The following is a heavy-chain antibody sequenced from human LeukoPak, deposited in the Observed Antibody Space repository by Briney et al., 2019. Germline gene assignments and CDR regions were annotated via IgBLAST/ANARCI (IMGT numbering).Heavy chain of an antibody. CDR1: GFTFSSYA. Sequence: GGSLRLSCAASGFTFSSYAMHWVRQAPGKGLEWVAVISYDGSNKYYADSVKGRFTISRDNSKNTLYLQMNSLRAEDTAVYYCARRPDYYYGMDVWGQGTTVTVSS. CDR3: ARRPDYYYGMDV. CDR2: ISYDGSNK. J-gene: IGHJ6*02. V-gene: IGHV3-30*14.